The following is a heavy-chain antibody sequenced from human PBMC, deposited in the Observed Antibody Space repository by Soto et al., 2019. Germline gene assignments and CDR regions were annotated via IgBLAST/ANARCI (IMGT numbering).Heavy chain of an antibody. J-gene: IGHJ4*02. CDR3: TTYYYYDSSGYSDYFDY. D-gene: IGHD3-22*01. Sequence: PGGSLRLSCAASGFTFSSYAMSWVRQAPGKGLEWVSAISGSGGSTYYADSVKGRFTISRDDSKNTAYLQMNSLKTEDTAVYYCTTYYYYDSSGYSDYFDYWGQGTLVTVSS. CDR1: GFTFSSYA. CDR2: ISGSGGST. V-gene: IGHV3-23*01.